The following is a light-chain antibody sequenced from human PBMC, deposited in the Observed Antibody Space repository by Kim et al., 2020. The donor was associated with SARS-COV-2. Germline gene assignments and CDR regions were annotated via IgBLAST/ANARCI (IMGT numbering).Light chain of an antibody. CDR2: QDS. CDR1: KLGDKY. Sequence: SYELTQPPSVSVSPGQTASITCSGDKLGDKYACWYQQKPGRSPVLVIYQDSKRPSGIPERFSGSNSGNTATLTISGTQAMDEADYYCQAWDSSTASFGGG. J-gene: IGLJ3*02. CDR3: QAWDSSTAS. V-gene: IGLV3-1*01.